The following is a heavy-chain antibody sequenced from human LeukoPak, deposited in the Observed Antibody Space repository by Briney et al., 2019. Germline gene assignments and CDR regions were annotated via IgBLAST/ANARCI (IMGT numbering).Heavy chain of an antibody. D-gene: IGHD3-3*01. CDR1: GYTFTGYY. CDR3: ARVWSGSINWYFDL. Sequence: GASVKVSCKASGYTFTGYYMHWVRQAPGQGLEWMGWINPNSGGTNYAQKFQGRVTMTRDTSISTAYMELSSLRSEDTAVYYCARVWSGSINWYFDLWGRGTLVTVSS. V-gene: IGHV1-2*02. J-gene: IGHJ2*01. CDR2: INPNSGGT.